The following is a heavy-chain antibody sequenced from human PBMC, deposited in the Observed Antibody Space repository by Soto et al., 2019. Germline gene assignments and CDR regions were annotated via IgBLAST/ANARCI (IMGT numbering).Heavy chain of an antibody. CDR2: ITPIFGTP. CDR3: VLEFRVRGVSVDY. D-gene: IGHD3-10*01. Sequence: QVQLMQSGAEVKKPGSSVRVACKASGTTFSTHDISWVRQAPGHGLEWIGGITPIFGTPNYAQNFQARFGGSADGSTSKVYMEVSSLRSEDRAVYYCVLEFRVRGVSVDYWGQGTLVSVSS. CDR1: GTTFSTHD. J-gene: IGHJ4*02. V-gene: IGHV1-69*01.